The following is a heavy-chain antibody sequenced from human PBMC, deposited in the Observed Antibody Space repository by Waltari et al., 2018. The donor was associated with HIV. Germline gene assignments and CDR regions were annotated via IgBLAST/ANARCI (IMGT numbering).Heavy chain of an antibody. CDR3: AKTVPTVTSIFEGFDV. V-gene: IGHV3-23*01. J-gene: IGHJ3*01. D-gene: IGHD4-17*01. Sequence: QLLESGGGLVKPGGSLRLSCVASGFSFNKFAMNWVRQAPGEGLGWLSSISGSGGNKYYADSVKGRISISRENSQNTVYLQINSLRVDDTATYYCAKTVPTVTSIFEGFDVWGQGAMVIVSS. CDR2: ISGSGGNK. CDR1: GFSFNKFA.